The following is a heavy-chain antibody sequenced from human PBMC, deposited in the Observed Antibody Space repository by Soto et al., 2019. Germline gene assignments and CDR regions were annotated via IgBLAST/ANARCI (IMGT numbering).Heavy chain of an antibody. CDR1: GDSVSNNSVA. J-gene: IGHJ4*02. Sequence: PSQTLSLTCAISGDSVSNNSVAWNWVRQSPSRGLEWLGRTYYRSKWHYDYAPSVRSRITINPDTSKNHFSLQLNSVSPEDAAVYYCARTIRRRALKYSHDWGQGTLVTVSS. CDR3: ARTIRRRALKYSHD. D-gene: IGHD3-3*01. CDR2: TYYRSKWHY. V-gene: IGHV6-1*01.